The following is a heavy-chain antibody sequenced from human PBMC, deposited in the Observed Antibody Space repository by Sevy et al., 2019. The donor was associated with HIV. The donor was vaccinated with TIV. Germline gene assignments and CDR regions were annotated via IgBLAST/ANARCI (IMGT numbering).Heavy chain of an antibody. D-gene: IGHD3-10*01. CDR1: GGSISSYY. CDR3: ARDSMVRGSFCAFDI. Sequence: SETLSLTCTVSGGSISSYYWSWIRQPAGKGLEWIGRIYTSGSTNYNPSLKSRVTMSVDTSKNQFSLKLSSVTAADTAVYYCARDSMVRGSFCAFDIWGQGTMVTVSS. CDR2: IYTSGST. V-gene: IGHV4-4*07. J-gene: IGHJ3*02.